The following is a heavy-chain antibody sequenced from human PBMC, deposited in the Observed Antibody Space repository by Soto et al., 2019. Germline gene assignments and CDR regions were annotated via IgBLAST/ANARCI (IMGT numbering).Heavy chain of an antibody. J-gene: IGHJ6*02. CDR3: AMVDVYVTPSPQDV. CDR1: GYSFTRYG. Sequence: QVQLVQSRAEVKNPGASVKVSCKASGYSFTRYGIAWARQAPGQGLEWMVWINTYNGNTNYAKNLQGRVTLSTDTSTSTAYMELTSLRSNDTAIYYCAMVDVYVTPSPQDVWGQGTTVIVSS. V-gene: IGHV1-18*01. CDR2: INTYNGNT. D-gene: IGHD3-16*01.